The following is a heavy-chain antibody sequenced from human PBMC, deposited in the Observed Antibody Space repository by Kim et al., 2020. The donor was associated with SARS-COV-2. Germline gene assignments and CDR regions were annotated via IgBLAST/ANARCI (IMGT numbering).Heavy chain of an antibody. V-gene: IGHV1-18*04. Sequence: ASVKVSCKASGYTFTSYGISWVRQAPGQGLEWMGWISAYNGNTNYAQKLQGRVTMTTDTSTSTAYMELRSLRSDDTAVYYCARDCPYYYDSSGYPVIEYYFDYWGQGTLVTVSS. CDR2: ISAYNGNT. D-gene: IGHD3-22*01. CDR3: ARDCPYYYDSSGYPVIEYYFDY. J-gene: IGHJ4*02. CDR1: GYTFTSYG.